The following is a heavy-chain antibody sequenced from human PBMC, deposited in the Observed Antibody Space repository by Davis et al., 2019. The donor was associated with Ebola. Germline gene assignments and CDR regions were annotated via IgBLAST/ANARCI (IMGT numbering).Heavy chain of an antibody. J-gene: IGHJ5*01. CDR2: IGAAGDT. D-gene: IGHD6-13*01. Sequence: GESLKISCAASGFTFRSYDMHWVRQATGKGLEWVSAIGAAGDTYYPVSVKCRFTISRENAKNSLYLQMNSLRAEDTAVYYCARAGFGSTWFDCWGQGILVTVSS. CDR3: ARAGFGSTWFDC. V-gene: IGHV3-13*01. CDR1: GFTFRSYD.